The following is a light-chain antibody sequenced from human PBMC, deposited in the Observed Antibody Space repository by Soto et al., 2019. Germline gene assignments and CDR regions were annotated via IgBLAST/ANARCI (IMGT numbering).Light chain of an antibody. Sequence: DIVMTQSPLSLPVTPGETASISCRASQSLLHSNGYNYLDWYLQKPGQSPQLLIYFGSNRASGVPERFSGSGSGTDFTLKISRVEAEDFGVYYCMQALQTPYTFGQGTKLEIK. V-gene: IGKV2-28*01. J-gene: IGKJ2*01. CDR1: QSLLHSNGYNY. CDR3: MQALQTPYT. CDR2: FGS.